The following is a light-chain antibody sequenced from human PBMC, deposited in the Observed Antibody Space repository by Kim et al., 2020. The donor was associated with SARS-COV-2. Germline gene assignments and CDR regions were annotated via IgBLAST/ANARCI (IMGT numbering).Light chain of an antibody. CDR3: QAWDSSTVV. CDR2: QDS. V-gene: IGLV3-1*01. CDR1: KLGDKY. J-gene: IGLJ2*01. Sequence: VSTGQTASITCSGDKLGDKYACWYQQKPGQSPVLVIYQDSKRPSGIPERFSGSNSGNTATLTISGTKAMDEADYYCQAWDSSTVVFGGGTKLTVL.